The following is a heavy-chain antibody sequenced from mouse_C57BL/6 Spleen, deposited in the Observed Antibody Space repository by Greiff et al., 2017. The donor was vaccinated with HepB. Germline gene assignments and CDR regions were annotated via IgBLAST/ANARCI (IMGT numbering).Heavy chain of an antibody. CDR2: IDPSDSGT. CDR1: GYTFTSYW. V-gene: IGHV1-52*01. Sequence: QVQLQQPGAELVRPGSSVKLSCKASGYTFTSYWMHWVKQRPIQGLEWIGNIDPSDSGTHYNQKFKDKATLTVDKSSSTAYMQLSSLTSEDSAVYYCARGGVTGVYYAMDYWGQGTSVTVSS. D-gene: IGHD4-1*01. J-gene: IGHJ4*01. CDR3: ARGGVTGVYYAMDY.